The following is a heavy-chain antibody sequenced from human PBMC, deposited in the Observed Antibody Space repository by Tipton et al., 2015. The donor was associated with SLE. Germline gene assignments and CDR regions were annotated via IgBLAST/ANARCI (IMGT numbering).Heavy chain of an antibody. CDR3: ARHDTNYGRNWFDP. Sequence: GLVKPSETLSLTCTVSGDSISGHYWSWIRQPPGKGLEWIAYISYSGSTSYNPSLESRVTILLDTSKNQFSLRLNSVTAADTAVYYCARHDTNYGRNWFDPWGQGTLVTVSS. CDR2: ISYSGST. D-gene: IGHD2-8*01. CDR1: GDSISGHY. V-gene: IGHV4-59*08. J-gene: IGHJ5*02.